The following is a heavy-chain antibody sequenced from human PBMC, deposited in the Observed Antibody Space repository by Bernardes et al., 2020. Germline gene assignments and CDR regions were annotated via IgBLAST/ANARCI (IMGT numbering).Heavy chain of an antibody. Sequence: ETLSLTCAVYGGSFSGYYWSWIRQPPGKGLEWIGEINHSGSTNYNPSLKSRVTISVDTSKNQFSLKLSSVTAADTAVYYCARAIAAAGTYYYYGMDVWGQGTTVTVSS. CDR1: GGSFSGYY. D-gene: IGHD6-13*01. CDR3: ARAIAAAGTYYYYGMDV. J-gene: IGHJ6*02. V-gene: IGHV4-34*01. CDR2: INHSGST.